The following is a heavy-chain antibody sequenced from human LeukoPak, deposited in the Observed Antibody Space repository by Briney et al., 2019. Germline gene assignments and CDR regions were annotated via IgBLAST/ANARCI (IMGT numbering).Heavy chain of an antibody. CDR1: AFTFSNYW. CDR2: IKQDGSGK. J-gene: IGHJ6*03. D-gene: IGHD6-19*01. V-gene: IGHV3-7*01. Sequence: GGSLRLSCAVSAFTFSNYWMSWVRQAPGKGLEWVANIKQDGSGKYYVDSVKGRFTISRDNAKNSLYLQMNSLRAEDTAVYYCARDQVSSGWILYYYYYYMDVWGKGTTVTISS. CDR3: ARDQVSSGWILYYYYYYMDV.